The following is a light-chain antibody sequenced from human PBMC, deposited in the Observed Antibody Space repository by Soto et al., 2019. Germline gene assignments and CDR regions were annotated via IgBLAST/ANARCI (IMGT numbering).Light chain of an antibody. Sequence: EIVLTQSPGTRSLSPGERATLSCRASQSVSSSYLAWYQQKPGQAPRLLIYGASCRATGIPDRFSGSGSGTDFTLTIRRLEPEDFAVYYCQQYGSSPRTFGPGTKADIK. V-gene: IGKV3-20*01. CDR3: QQYGSSPRT. J-gene: IGKJ3*01. CDR1: QSVSSSY. CDR2: GAS.